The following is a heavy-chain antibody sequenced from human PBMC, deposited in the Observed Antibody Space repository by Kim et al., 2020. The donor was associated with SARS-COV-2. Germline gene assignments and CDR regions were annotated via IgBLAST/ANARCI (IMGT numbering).Heavy chain of an antibody. V-gene: IGHV3-11*04. CDR1: GFTFSDYY. Sequence: GGSLRLSCAASGFTFSDYYMSWIRQAPGKGLEWLSYIRHSGSTFYYADSVKGRFTVSRDNTKNSLYLQMNSLTAEDTAVYYCARTRGRSSGSPRHFDYWGQGTLVTVSS. J-gene: IGHJ4*02. D-gene: IGHD3-10*01. CDR2: IRHSGSTF. CDR3: ARTRGRSSGSPRHFDY.